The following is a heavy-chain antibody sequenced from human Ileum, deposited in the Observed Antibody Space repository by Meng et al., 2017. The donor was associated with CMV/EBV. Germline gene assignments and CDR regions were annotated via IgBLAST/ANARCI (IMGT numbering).Heavy chain of an antibody. CDR2: INSSGGST. J-gene: IGHJ4*02. Sequence: ASVKVSCKASGYTFTNYYMHWVRQAPGQGYEWMGVINSSGGSTSHAQKFQGRLTMTRDTSTSTVYMELSSLRSEDKAVDYCARTDAESSGWYGGLDYWGQGTLVTVSS. V-gene: IGHV1-46*01. CDR1: GYTFTNYY. CDR3: ARTDAESSGWYGGLDY. D-gene: IGHD6-19*01.